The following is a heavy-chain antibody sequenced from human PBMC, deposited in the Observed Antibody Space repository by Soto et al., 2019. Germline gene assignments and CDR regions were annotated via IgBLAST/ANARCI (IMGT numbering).Heavy chain of an antibody. CDR2: IYYSGST. V-gene: IGHV4-39*01. CDR1: GGSISSSIYY. J-gene: IGHJ4*02. D-gene: IGHD3-22*01. Sequence: PSETLSLTCTVSGGSISSSIYYWGWIRHPPGKGLEWIGSIYYSGSTYYNPSLKSRVTISVDTSKNQFSLKLSSVTAADTAVYYCARNPGDSRGYDVHFDYWGQGTMVTV. CDR3: ARNPGDSRGYDVHFDY.